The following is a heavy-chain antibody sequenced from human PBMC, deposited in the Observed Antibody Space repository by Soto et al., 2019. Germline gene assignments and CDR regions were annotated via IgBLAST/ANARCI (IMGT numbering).Heavy chain of an antibody. J-gene: IGHJ6*02. V-gene: IGHV1-69*01. CDR3: AGRSKAAAGKNYYYYGMDV. Sequence: QVQLVQSGAEVKKPGSSVKVSCKASGGTFSSYAISWVRQAPGQGLEWMGGIIPICGTANYAQKCQGRVTITADEATSTAYMELSSLRSEDTAVYYCAGRSKAAAGKNYYYYGMDVWGQGTTVTVSS. CDR2: IIPICGTA. CDR1: GGTFSSYA. D-gene: IGHD6-13*01.